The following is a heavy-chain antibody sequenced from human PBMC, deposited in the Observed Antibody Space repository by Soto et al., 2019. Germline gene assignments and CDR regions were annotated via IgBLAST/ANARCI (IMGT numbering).Heavy chain of an antibody. CDR2: IYYSGST. V-gene: IGHV4-59*08. Sequence: SETLSLTCTVSGYSISEYYWSWIRQPPGKGLEWIGYIYYSGSTNSNNPSLKTRVAISVDTSKNEFSLKLSSVTAADTAVYYCARHSSGTSFDPWGQGTLVTV. J-gene: IGHJ5*02. CDR3: ARHSSGTSFDP. CDR1: GYSISEYY. D-gene: IGHD3-10*01.